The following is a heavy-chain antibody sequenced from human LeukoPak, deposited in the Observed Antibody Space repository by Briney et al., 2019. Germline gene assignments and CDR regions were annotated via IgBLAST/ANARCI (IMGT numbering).Heavy chain of an antibody. J-gene: IGHJ4*02. V-gene: IGHV3-13*04. CDR2: IGTAGDT. D-gene: IGHD3-22*01. Sequence: QPGGSLRLSCAASGXTFSSYDMHWVRQATGKGLEWVSAIGTAGDTYYPGSVKGRFTISRENAKNSLYLQMNSLRAGDTAVYYCARELPPVVNFYFDSWGQGTLVTVSS. CDR3: ARELPPVVNFYFDS. CDR1: GXTFSSYD.